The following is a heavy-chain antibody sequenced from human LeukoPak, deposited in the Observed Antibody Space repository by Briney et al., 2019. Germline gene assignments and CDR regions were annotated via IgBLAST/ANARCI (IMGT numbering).Heavy chain of an antibody. Sequence: PGGSLRLSCAASGFTFSNFAMSWVRQAPGKGLEWVSIISGGGGSTTHADSVKGRFTISRDNSKNTLNLQMNSLRVEDTAVYYCARDKMQQSTEGSNFDHWGQGTLVTVSS. CDR1: GFTFSNFA. J-gene: IGHJ4*02. V-gene: IGHV3-23*01. D-gene: IGHD6-13*01. CDR3: ARDKMQQSTEGSNFDH. CDR2: ISGGGGST.